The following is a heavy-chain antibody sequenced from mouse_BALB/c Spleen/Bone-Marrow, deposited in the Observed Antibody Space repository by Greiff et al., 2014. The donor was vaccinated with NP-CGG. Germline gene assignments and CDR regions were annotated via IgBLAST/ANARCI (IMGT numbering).Heavy chain of an antibody. CDR1: GFTFSNFG. CDR3: ARRASPTGPMDY. CDR2: ISSGSSTI. D-gene: IGHD1-1*01. V-gene: IGHV5-17*02. Sequence: EVNLVESGGGLVQPGGSRKLSCAASGFTFSNFGMHWVHQAPEKGLEWVAYISSGSSTIYYADTVKGRFTISRDNPKNTLFLQMTSLRSEDTAMYYCARRASPTGPMDYWGQGTSVTVSS. J-gene: IGHJ4*01.